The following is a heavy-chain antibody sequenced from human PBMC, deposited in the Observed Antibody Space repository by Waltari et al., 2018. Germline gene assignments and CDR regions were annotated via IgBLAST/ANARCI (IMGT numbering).Heavy chain of an antibody. D-gene: IGHD3-10*01. Sequence: EVQLVESGGGLIQPGGSLRLSCPASGFTVRSHYMNWARQAPGKGLEWVSVIYSGGTTYYADSVKGRFTISRDNSKNTLYLQMNRLTAEDTAVYYCARATYSYGSGSYPFDYWGQGTLVTVSS. CDR3: ARATYSYGSGSYPFDY. CDR2: IYSGGTT. V-gene: IGHV3-53*01. J-gene: IGHJ4*02. CDR1: GFTVRSHY.